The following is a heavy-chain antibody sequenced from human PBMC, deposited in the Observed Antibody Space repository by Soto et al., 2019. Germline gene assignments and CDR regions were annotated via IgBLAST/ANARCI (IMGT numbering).Heavy chain of an antibody. V-gene: IGHV4-30-4*01. Sequence: QVQLQESGPRLVKPSQTLSLTYTVSGGSISSSDYYWSWIRQPPGKGLEWIGHVYYIGSTYYNPSLKSRVTISVDTSKNQFSLKLSSVTAADTAVYYCARGGKEWLAFIDYWGQGTLVTVSS. CDR1: GGSISSSDYY. CDR2: VYYIGST. CDR3: ARGGKEWLAFIDY. D-gene: IGHD6-19*01. J-gene: IGHJ4*02.